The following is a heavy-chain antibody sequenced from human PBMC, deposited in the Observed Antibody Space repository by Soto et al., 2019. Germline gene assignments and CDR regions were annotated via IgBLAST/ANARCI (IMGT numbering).Heavy chain of an antibody. CDR2: SSATGAGT. V-gene: IGHV3-23*01. CDR1: GFTFSIYG. Sequence: WGSLLVSCASSGFTFSIYGMTWVGQVPGKGLELVSFSSATGAGTYYADSVKGRFTISRDNSKNTLYLQMTSLRADDTAVYYCAKDRRAGGNYGLYSDFWGQGALVTVSS. J-gene: IGHJ4*02. D-gene: IGHD1-7*01. CDR3: AKDRRAGGNYGLYSDF.